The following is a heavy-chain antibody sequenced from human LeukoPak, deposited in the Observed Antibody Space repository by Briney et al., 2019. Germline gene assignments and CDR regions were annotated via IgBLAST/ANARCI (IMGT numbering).Heavy chain of an antibody. CDR3: ARHMGLGYSYGYPYFDY. CDR1: GGSISGHY. CDR2: IYYSGST. V-gene: IGHV4-59*08. D-gene: IGHD5-18*01. Sequence: PSETLSLTCTVSGGSISGHYWSWIRQPPGKGLEWIGHIYYSGSTNYNPSLKSRVTISVDTSKNQFSLKLSSVTAADTAVYYCARHMGLGYSYGYPYFDYWGQGTLVTVSS. J-gene: IGHJ4*02.